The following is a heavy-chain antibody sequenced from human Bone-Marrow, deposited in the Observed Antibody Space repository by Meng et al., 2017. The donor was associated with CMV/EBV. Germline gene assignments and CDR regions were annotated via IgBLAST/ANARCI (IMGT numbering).Heavy chain of an antibody. V-gene: IGHV1-18*01. CDR2: ISAYNGNT. CDR1: GYTFTSYG. Sequence: ASVKVSCKASGYTFTSYGISWVRQAPGQGLEWMGWISAYNGNTNYAQKLQGRVTMTTDTSTSTAYMELRSLRSDDTAVYYCARYPGIAARRHHYYYGREVWGQGNTVNVPS. CDR3: ARYPGIAARRHHYYYGREV. J-gene: IGHJ6*02. D-gene: IGHD6-6*01.